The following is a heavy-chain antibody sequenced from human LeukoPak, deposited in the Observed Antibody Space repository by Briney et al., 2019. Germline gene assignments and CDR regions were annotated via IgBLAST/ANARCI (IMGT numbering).Heavy chain of an antibody. D-gene: IGHD2-15*01. Sequence: ATVKFSCKASGYTFSDFYMHWLKQAPGKGLEWMGRIDPRHDETIYAEKFEDRVTMAADTSTDTAYLELSSLRSDDPVVYYCATQYCSGGSCYQDAFHIWGQGTVLSVSS. CDR1: GYTFSDFY. CDR3: ATQYCSGGSCYQDAFHI. CDR2: IDPRHDET. V-gene: IGHV1-69-2*01. J-gene: IGHJ3*02.